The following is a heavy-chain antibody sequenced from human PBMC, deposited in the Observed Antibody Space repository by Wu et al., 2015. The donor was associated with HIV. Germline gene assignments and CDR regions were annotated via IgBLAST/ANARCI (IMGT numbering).Heavy chain of an antibody. CDR2: INPSGGST. Sequence: QVQXVQSGAEVKKPGASVKVSCKASGYTFTSYYMHWVRQAPGQGLEWMGIINPSGGSTSYAQKFQGRVTMTRDTSTSTVYMELSSLRSEDTAVYYCARGAGGGRGLLYYYYYMDVWGKGTTVTVSS. V-gene: IGHV1-46*03. CDR3: ARGAGGGRGLLYYYYYMDV. J-gene: IGHJ6*03. CDR1: GYTFTSYY. D-gene: IGHD2-15*01.